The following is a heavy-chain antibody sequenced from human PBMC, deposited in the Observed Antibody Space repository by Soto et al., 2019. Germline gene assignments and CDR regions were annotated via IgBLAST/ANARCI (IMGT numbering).Heavy chain of an antibody. D-gene: IGHD2-15*01. CDR1: GFTFSNAW. CDR2: IKSKTDGGTT. J-gene: IGHJ4*02. CDR3: TTDPAREASYPHYVY. Sequence: VQLVESGGGLVKPGGSLRLSCAASGFTFSNAWMSWVRQAPGKGLEWVGRIKSKTDGGTTDYAAPVKGRFTISRDDSKNTLYLQMNSLKTEDTAVYYCTTDPAREASYPHYVYWGQGTLVTVSS. V-gene: IGHV3-15*01.